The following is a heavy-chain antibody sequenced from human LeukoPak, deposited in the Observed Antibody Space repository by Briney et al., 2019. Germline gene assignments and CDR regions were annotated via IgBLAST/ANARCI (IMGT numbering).Heavy chain of an antibody. D-gene: IGHD5-12*01. V-gene: IGHV3-23*01. CDR2: ISGSGGST. CDR3: AKEVATIIGREGFDY. CDR1: GFTFSSYS. J-gene: IGHJ4*02. Sequence: GGSLRLSCAASGFTFSSYSMNWVRQAPGKGLEWVSAISGSGGSTYYADSVKGRFTISRDNSKNTLYLQMNSLRAEDTAVYYCAKEVATIIGREGFDYWGQGTLVTVSS.